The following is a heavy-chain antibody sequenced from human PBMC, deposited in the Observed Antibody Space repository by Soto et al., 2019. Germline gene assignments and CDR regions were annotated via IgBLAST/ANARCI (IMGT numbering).Heavy chain of an antibody. CDR1: GVSFNIYE. CDR2: ISSSGSPI. CDR3: ARDHSSGWYAESAP. J-gene: IGHJ5*02. D-gene: IGHD6-19*01. V-gene: IGHV3-48*03. Sequence: GSLKLSSAASGVSFNIYEISWVRQDPGKGLEWVSYISSSGSPIYYADSVKGRFTISRDNAKTSLYLPMNSLRAEDTAVYYCARDHSSGWYAESAPRGQGTLVTASS.